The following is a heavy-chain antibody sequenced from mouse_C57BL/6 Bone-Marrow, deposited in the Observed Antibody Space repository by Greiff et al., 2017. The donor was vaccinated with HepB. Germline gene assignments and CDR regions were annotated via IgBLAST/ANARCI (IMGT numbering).Heavy chain of an antibody. Sequence: VQLKQSGAELVRPGASVKLSCTASGFNIKDDYMHWVKQRPEQGLEWIGWIDPENGDTEYASKFQGKATITADTSSNTAYLQLSSLTSEDTAVYHCTTRGYDSAWFAYWGQGTLVTVSA. CDR1: GFNIKDDY. CDR3: TTRGYDSAWFAY. V-gene: IGHV14-4*01. J-gene: IGHJ3*01. D-gene: IGHD2-2*01. CDR2: IDPENGDT.